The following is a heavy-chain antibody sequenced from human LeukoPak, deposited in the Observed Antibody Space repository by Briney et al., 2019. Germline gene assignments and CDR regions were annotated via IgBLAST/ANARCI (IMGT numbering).Heavy chain of an antibody. D-gene: IGHD6-13*01. CDR1: GYTFTSYA. Sequence: ASVKVSCKAPGYTFTSYAMHWVRQAPGQRLEWMGWINAGNGNTKYSQKFQGRVTITRDTSASTAYMELSSLRSGDTAVCYCARGRAAAGNSWFDPWGQGTLVTVSS. J-gene: IGHJ5*02. V-gene: IGHV1-3*01. CDR3: ARGRAAAGNSWFDP. CDR2: INAGNGNT.